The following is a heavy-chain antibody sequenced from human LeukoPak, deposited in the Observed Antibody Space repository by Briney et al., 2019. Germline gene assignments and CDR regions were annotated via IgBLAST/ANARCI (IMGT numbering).Heavy chain of an antibody. CDR1: GGSISSYY. Sequence: SETLSLICTVSGGSISSYYWSWIRQPAGKGLEWIGRIYTSGSTNYNPSLKSRVTISVDTSKNQFSLKLSSVTAADTAVYYCASGLRYFDLYYWGQGTLVTVSS. V-gene: IGHV4-4*07. J-gene: IGHJ4*02. D-gene: IGHD3-9*01. CDR2: IYTSGST. CDR3: ASGLRYFDLYY.